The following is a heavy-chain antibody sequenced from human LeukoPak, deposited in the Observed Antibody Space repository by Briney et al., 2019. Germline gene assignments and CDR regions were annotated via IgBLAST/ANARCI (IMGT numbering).Heavy chain of an antibody. J-gene: IGHJ3*02. V-gene: IGHV3-9*01. CDR3: ATSIAARRPRVTAFDI. Sequence: PGGSLRLSCAASGFTFDDYAMHWVRQAPGKGLEWVSGISWNSGSIAYAGSVKGRFTVSRDNAKNSLYLQMNSLRSDDTAVYYCATSIAARRPRVTAFDIWGQGTMVTVSS. D-gene: IGHD6-6*01. CDR2: ISWNSGSI. CDR1: GFTFDDYA.